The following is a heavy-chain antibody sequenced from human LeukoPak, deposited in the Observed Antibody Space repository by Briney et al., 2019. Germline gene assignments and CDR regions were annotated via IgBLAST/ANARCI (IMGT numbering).Heavy chain of an antibody. CDR2: IYYSGST. V-gene: IGHV4-59*11. CDR1: GGSISSHQ. D-gene: IGHD3-10*01. CDR3: ARDTGSHGSGRYLVRDYYYYYMDV. J-gene: IGHJ6*03. Sequence: SETLSLTCTVSGGSISSHQWSWIRQLPGKGLEWIGYIYYSGSTNYNPSLKSRVTISVDTSKNQFSLKLSSVTAADTAVYYCARDTGSHGSGRYLVRDYYYYYMDVWGKGTTVTVSS.